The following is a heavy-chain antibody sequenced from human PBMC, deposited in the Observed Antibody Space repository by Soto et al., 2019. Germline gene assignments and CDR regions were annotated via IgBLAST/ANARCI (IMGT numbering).Heavy chain of an antibody. J-gene: IGHJ5*01. CDR1: GGSISPYS. CDR2: VSHSGRT. V-gene: IGHV4-59*01. D-gene: IGHD6-19*01. CDR3: TRDPAPSGWFDY. Sequence: SETLSLTCTISGGSISPYSWTWIRQSPGKGLEWIGYVSHSGRTFYTPSLKSRLTMSLDTSRSQFSLRLKSVSAADTAVYHCTRDPAPSGWFDYWGQGTLVTVSS.